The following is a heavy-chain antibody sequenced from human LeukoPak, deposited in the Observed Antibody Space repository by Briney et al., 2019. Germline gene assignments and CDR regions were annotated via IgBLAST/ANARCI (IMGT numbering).Heavy chain of an antibody. V-gene: IGHV5-51*01. CDR1: GYTFTNYW. D-gene: IGHD3-9*01. J-gene: IGHJ4*02. CDR3: AKFYDILTYYFDY. CDR2: IYPGDSDT. Sequence: GESLKISCKGSGYTFTNYWIGWVRQMPGKGLELMGIIYPGDSDTRCSPSFQGQVTISADKSISTAYLQWSTLKASDTAMYYCAKFYDILTYYFDYWGQGTLVTVSS.